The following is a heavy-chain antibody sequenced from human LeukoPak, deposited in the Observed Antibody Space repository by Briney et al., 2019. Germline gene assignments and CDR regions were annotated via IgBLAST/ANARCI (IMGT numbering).Heavy chain of an antibody. CDR1: GGSFSSYT. V-gene: IGHV1-69*08. CDR2: IIPIFDTA. Sequence: ASVKVSCKASGGSFSSYTINWVRQAPGQGLEWMGRIIPIFDTAHYAQNFRGRVTITADKSTGAAYMELSSLRSEDTAIYYCASRYCTSTSCSLDVWGQGTTVTVSS. CDR3: ASRYCTSTSCSLDV. J-gene: IGHJ6*02. D-gene: IGHD2-2*01.